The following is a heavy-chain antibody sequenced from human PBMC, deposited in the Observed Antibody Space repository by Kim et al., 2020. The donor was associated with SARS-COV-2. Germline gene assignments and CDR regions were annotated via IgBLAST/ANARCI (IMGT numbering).Heavy chain of an antibody. CDR3: ARDYLGYSSGWYEEGGMDV. D-gene: IGHD6-19*01. CDR1: GGSISSYY. CDR2: IYYSGST. J-gene: IGHJ6*02. V-gene: IGHV4-59*13. Sequence: SETLSLTCTVSGGSISSYYWSWIRQPPGKGLEWIGYIYYSGSTNYNPSLKSRVTISVDTSKNQFSLKLSSVTAADTAVYYCARDYLGYSSGWYEEGGMDVWGQGTTVTVSS.